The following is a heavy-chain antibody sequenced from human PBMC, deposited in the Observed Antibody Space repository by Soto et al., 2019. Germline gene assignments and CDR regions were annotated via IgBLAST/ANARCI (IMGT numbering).Heavy chain of an antibody. D-gene: IGHD3-3*01. J-gene: IGHJ5*02. V-gene: IGHV3-30*04. CDR1: GFTFSNYT. Sequence: PGGSLRLSCAASGFTFSNYTMHWVRQSPGKGLEWVALISYDEIDKYFADAVKGRFTISRDNSKNTLYLQMDSLRSEDTAVYYCARQKYDFWSGYYKYNWFDPWGQGALVTVSS. CDR2: ISYDEIDK. CDR3: ARQKYDFWSGYYKYNWFDP.